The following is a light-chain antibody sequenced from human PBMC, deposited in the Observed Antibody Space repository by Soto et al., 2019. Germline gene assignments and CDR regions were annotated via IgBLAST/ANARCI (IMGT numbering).Light chain of an antibody. CDR1: QSVGSD. Sequence: EIVLTQSPATLSLSPGERATLSCRASQSVGSDLAWYQQKPGQAPRLLIYTAAYRPTGIPARFSGSGSGTDFTLIICSLEAEDFALYFCQQRSSWPLTFGPGTTVDIK. V-gene: IGKV3-11*01. CDR2: TAA. CDR3: QQRSSWPLT. J-gene: IGKJ3*01.